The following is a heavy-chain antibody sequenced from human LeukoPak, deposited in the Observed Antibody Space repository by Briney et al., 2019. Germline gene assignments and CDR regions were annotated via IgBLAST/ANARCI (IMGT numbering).Heavy chain of an antibody. CDR3: AAQSLCSGGSCYSIFPFDI. D-gene: IGHD2-15*01. Sequence: SETLSLTCTVSGGSISSGDYYWSWIRQPPGKGLEWIGYIYYSGSTYYNPSLKSRVTISVDTSKNQFSLKLSSVTAADTAVYYCAAQSLCSGGSCYSIFPFDIWGQGTMVTVSS. CDR2: IYYSGST. J-gene: IGHJ3*02. V-gene: IGHV4-30-4*01. CDR1: GGSISSGDYY.